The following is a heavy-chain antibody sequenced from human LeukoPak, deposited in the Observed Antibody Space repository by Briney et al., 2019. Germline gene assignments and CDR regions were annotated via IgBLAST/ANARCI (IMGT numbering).Heavy chain of an antibody. Sequence: ASETLSLTCTVSGGSISSYYWSWIRQPPGKGLEWIGYIYYSGSTNYNPSLKSRVTISVDTSKNQFSLKLSSVTAADTAVYYCARALIRGYRSSAGFDPWGQGTLVTVSS. J-gene: IGHJ5*02. CDR3: ARALIRGYRSSAGFDP. V-gene: IGHV4-59*01. CDR2: IYYSGST. D-gene: IGHD3-22*01. CDR1: GGSISSYY.